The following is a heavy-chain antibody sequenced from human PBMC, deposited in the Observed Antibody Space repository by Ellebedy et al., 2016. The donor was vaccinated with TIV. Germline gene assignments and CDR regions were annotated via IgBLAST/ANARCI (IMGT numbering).Heavy chain of an antibody. J-gene: IGHJ4*02. CDR3: ARGGYGRPFDC. CDR2: IKQDGSEK. D-gene: IGHD5-12*01. Sequence: GGSLRLSCAASGFTFSNYWMKWVRQAPGKGLEWVANIKQDGSEKYYVDSVKGRFTISRDNAKNSLFLQMNSLRVEDPAVYFCARGGYGRPFDCWGQGTLVTVSS. CDR1: GFTFSNYW. V-gene: IGHV3-7*03.